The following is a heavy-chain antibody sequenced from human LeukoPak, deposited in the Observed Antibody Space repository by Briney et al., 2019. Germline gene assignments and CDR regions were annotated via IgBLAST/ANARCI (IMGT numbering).Heavy chain of an antibody. Sequence: PSETLSLICTVSGGSISSYYWSWIWQPPGKGLEWIGYIYYSGSTNYNPSLKSRVTISVDTSKNQFSLKLSSVTAADTAVYYCARDYSDAFDIWGQGTMVTVSS. D-gene: IGHD2-15*01. V-gene: IGHV4-59*01. CDR2: IYYSGST. CDR3: ARDYSDAFDI. CDR1: GGSISSYY. J-gene: IGHJ3*02.